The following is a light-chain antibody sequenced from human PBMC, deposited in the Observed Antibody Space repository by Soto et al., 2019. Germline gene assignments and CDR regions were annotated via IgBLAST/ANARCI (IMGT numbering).Light chain of an antibody. J-gene: IGLJ3*02. CDR1: SSDVGGYDY. CDR2: EVS. Sequence: QSALTQPASVSGSPGQSITISCTGTSSDVGGYDYVSWYQLHPGKAPKLMVFEVSNRPSGVSYRFSGSKSGNTASLTISGLQAEDEADYYCCSYAGSYTLWVFGGGTKLTVL. V-gene: IGLV2-14*01. CDR3: CSYAGSYTLWV.